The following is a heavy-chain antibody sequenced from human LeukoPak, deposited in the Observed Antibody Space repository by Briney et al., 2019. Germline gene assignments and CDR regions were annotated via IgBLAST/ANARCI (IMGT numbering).Heavy chain of an antibody. V-gene: IGHV4-30-2*03. Sequence: SQTLSLTCAVSGGSISSGGYSWSWIRQPPGKGLEWIGYIYHSGSTYYNPSLKSRVTISVDTSKNQFSLKLSSVTAADTAVYYCARQEYSSPRNENWFDPWGQGTLVTVSS. CDR3: ARQEYSSPRNENWFDP. D-gene: IGHD6-6*01. CDR2: IYHSGST. J-gene: IGHJ5*02. CDR1: GGSISSGGYS.